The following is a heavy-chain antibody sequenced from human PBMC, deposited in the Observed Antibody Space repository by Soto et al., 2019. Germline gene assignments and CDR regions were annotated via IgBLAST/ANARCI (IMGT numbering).Heavy chain of an antibody. D-gene: IGHD6-19*01. V-gene: IGHV3-21*01. CDR3: VKGDSGWYSLGFYYYSLDV. J-gene: IGHJ6*02. Sequence: GGSLRLSCEGSGFSFGSYSMSWVRQTPGKGLEWVASISRLSSEIDYADSVKGRFTISRDDAKRSLFLQMQSLRVEDTAVYYCVKGDSGWYSLGFYYYSLDVWGQGTAVTVSS. CDR1: GFSFGSYS. CDR2: ISRLSSEI.